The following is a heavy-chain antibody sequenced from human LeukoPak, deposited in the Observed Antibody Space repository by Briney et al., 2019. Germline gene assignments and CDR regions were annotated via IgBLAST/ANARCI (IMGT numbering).Heavy chain of an antibody. CDR2: IIPIFATA. CDR1: GDTFSSYA. J-gene: IGHJ4*02. CDR3: ARSADGFAVEMATTDFGY. Sequence: GASVKVSCKAPGDTFSSYAISWVRQAPGQGLEWMGGIIPIFATANYAQKFQGRVTITADKSTSTAYMELSSLRSEDTAVYYCARSADGFAVEMATTDFGYWGQGTLVTVSS. D-gene: IGHD5-24*01. V-gene: IGHV1-69*06.